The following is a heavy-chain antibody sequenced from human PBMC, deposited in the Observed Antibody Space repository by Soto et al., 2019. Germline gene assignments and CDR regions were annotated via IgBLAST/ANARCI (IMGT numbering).Heavy chain of an antibody. CDR3: TTVVLYYDFWSGYYTGDYYGMDV. J-gene: IGHJ6*02. CDR1: VFNFSNAW. V-gene: IGHV3-15*01. CDR2: IKSKTDGGTT. D-gene: IGHD3-3*01. Sequence: PWGSLRISCASSVFNFSNAWMSWVGQAPGKGLELVGSIKSKTDGGTTDYAAPVKGRFTISRDDSKNTLYLQMNSLKTEETAVYYCTTVVLYYDFWSGYYTGDYYGMDVWGQGTTVTVSS.